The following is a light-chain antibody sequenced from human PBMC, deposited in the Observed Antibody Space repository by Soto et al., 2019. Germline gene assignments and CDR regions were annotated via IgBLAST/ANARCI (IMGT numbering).Light chain of an antibody. CDR1: SSDVGSYNL. Sequence: QSVLTQPASVSGSPGQSITISCTETSSDVGSYNLVSWYQQHPCKAPKLMIYESSKRPSGVSNRFSGSKSDTTACLTISGLQNEDEAYYYCGSYAGSSTLVFGAGTQLTVL. V-gene: IGLV2-23*01. CDR3: GSYAGSSTLV. J-gene: IGLJ2*01. CDR2: ESS.